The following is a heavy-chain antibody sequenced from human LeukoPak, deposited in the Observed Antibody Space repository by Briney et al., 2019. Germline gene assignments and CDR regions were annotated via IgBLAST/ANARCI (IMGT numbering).Heavy chain of an antibody. J-gene: IGHJ4*02. CDR3: ARDYDSSGYYPGCFDY. D-gene: IGHD3-22*01. Sequence: GGSLRLSCATSGFPFETNAMSWVRQAPGKGLEWVATIGNTETFYADSVTGRFTISRDNSKNTLYLQMNSLRAEDTAVYYCARDYDSSGYYPGCFDYWGQGTLVTVSS. V-gene: IGHV3-23*01. CDR1: GFPFETNA. CDR2: IGNTET.